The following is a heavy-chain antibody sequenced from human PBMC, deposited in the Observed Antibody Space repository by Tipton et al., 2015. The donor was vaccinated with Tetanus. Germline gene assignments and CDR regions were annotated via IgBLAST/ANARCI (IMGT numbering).Heavy chain of an antibody. D-gene: IGHD4-17*01. J-gene: IGHJ4*02. CDR2: IYYSGST. CDR3: AKTNTVTLTYFDY. V-gene: IGHV4-34*09. CDR1: GGSFSGYY. Sequence: TLSLTCAVYGGSFSGYYWGWIRQPPGKGLEWIGSIYYSGSTYYNPSLKSRVTISVDTSKNQFSLKLSSVTAADTAVYYCAKTNTVTLTYFDYWGQGTLVTVSS.